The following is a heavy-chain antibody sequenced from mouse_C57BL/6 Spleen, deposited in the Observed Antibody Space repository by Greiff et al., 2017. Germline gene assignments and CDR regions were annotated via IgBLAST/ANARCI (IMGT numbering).Heavy chain of an antibody. Sequence: EVQLQQSGPVLVKPGASVKMSCKASGYTFTDYYMNWVKQSHGKSLEWIGVINPYNGGTSYNQKFKGKATLTVDKSSSTAYMELNSLTSEDSAVYYCARDDGYQYYFDYWGQGTTLTVSS. J-gene: IGHJ2*01. CDR2: INPYNGGT. CDR3: ARDDGYQYYFDY. V-gene: IGHV1-19*01. CDR1: GYTFTDYY. D-gene: IGHD2-3*01.